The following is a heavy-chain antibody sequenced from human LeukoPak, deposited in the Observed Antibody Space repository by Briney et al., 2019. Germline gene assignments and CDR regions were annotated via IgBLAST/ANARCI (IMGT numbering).Heavy chain of an antibody. J-gene: IGHJ4*02. CDR1: GFTFSSYA. CDR3: ARGRAIVLMVYAIARLEGYFDY. Sequence: LRLSCAASGFTFSSYAMHWIRQPPGKGLEWIGEINHSGSTNYNPSLKSRVTTSVDTSKNQFSLKLSSVTAADTAVYYCARGRAIVLMVYAIARLEGYFDYWGQGTLVTVSS. D-gene: IGHD2-8*01. CDR2: INHSGST. V-gene: IGHV4-34*01.